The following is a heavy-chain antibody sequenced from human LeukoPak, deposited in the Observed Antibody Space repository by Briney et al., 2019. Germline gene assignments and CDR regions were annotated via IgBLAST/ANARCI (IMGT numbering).Heavy chain of an antibody. V-gene: IGHV3-43D*03. J-gene: IGHJ4*02. D-gene: IGHD3-3*01. Sequence: GGSLRLSCAASGFTFDDYAMHWVRQAPGKGLEWVSHISRDGTRTYYSHSVKGRFTISRDNNKNSLYLQMNSLRAEDSALYYCSTITTYWGQGTLVTVSS. CDR3: STITTY. CDR2: ISRDGTRT. CDR1: GFTFDDYA.